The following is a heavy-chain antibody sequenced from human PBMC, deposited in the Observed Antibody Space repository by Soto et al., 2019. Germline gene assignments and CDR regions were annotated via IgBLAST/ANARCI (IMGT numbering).Heavy chain of an antibody. CDR3: ARKLIHYYDSSGSIDY. V-gene: IGHV1-18*01. CDR2: ISAYNGNT. Sequence: QVQLVQSGAEVKKPGASVKVSCKASGYTFTSYGISWVRQAPGQGLEWMGWISAYNGNTNYAQKLQGRVTMTTDTSTSTAYMELRSLRSDDTAGYYCARKLIHYYDSSGSIDYWGQGTLVTVSS. D-gene: IGHD3-22*01. J-gene: IGHJ4*02. CDR1: GYTFTSYG.